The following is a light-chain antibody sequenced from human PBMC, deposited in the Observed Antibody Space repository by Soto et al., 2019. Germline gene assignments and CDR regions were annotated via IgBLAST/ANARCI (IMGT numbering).Light chain of an antibody. CDR3: GTWESYLSVGV. CDR2: DND. CDR1: GSSIGSNS. Sequence: SVLTQPPSVSAAPGQTVTISCSGRGSSIGSNSVSWYQQVPGTAPKLLLYDNDKRPSGIPDRFFGSKSGTSATLGIAGLQTADEADYYCGTWESYLSVGVFGGGTQLTVL. J-gene: IGLJ2*01. V-gene: IGLV1-51*01.